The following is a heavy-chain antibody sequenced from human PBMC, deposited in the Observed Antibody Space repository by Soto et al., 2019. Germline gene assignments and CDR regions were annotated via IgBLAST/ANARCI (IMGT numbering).Heavy chain of an antibody. Sequence: SETLSLTCTVSGGSISSYYWSWIRQPPGKGLEWIGYIYYSGSTNYNPSLKSRVTISVDTSRNQFSLKLSSVTAADTAVYYCARGGRIAAAGWFDPWGQGTLVTVSS. CDR3: ARGGRIAAAGWFDP. CDR1: GGSISSYY. V-gene: IGHV4-59*01. CDR2: IYYSGST. J-gene: IGHJ5*02. D-gene: IGHD6-13*01.